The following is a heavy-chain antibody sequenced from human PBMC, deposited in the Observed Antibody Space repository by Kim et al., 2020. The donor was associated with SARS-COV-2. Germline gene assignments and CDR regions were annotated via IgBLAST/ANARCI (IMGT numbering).Heavy chain of an antibody. V-gene: IGHV3-33*01. Sequence: ADYWKGRFTISRDNSKNTLYLQMNSLRAEDTAVYYCARETGRDGYNPYDYWGQGTLVTGSS. J-gene: IGHJ4*02. D-gene: IGHD5-12*01. CDR3: ARETGRDGYNPYDY.